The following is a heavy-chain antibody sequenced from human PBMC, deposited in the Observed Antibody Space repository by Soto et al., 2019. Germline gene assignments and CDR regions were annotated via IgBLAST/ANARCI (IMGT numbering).Heavy chain of an antibody. J-gene: IGHJ4*02. Sequence: EVQLVESGGGLVQPGGSLRLSCAASGFTFRSYWMQWVRQAPGRGLVWVSWINSDGSSTSYADSVKGRFTISRDNPKNTLYLQMNSLRAEDTAVYYCASGGSSLNFDSWGQGTLVTVSS. D-gene: IGHD6-6*01. CDR1: GFTFRSYW. V-gene: IGHV3-74*01. CDR2: INSDGSST. CDR3: ASGGSSLNFDS.